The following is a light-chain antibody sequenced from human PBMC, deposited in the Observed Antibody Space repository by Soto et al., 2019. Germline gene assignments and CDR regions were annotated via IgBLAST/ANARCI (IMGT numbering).Light chain of an antibody. V-gene: IGKV3-20*01. Sequence: EVVLTQSPASLCVSPGERGTLSCRASQSVKSNLAWYQQKPGQAPRLLIYGASSRATGIPDRFSGSGSGTDFTLTISRLEPEDFAVYYCQQYGSSPTFGQGTKVDIK. CDR2: GAS. CDR3: QQYGSSPT. J-gene: IGKJ1*01. CDR1: QSVKSN.